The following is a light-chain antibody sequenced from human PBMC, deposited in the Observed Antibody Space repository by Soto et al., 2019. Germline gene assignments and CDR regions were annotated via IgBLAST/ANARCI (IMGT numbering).Light chain of an antibody. V-gene: IGKV1-5*01. Sequence: DIQMTQSPSTLSGSVGDRVTITCRASQTISSWLAWYQQKPGKAPKLLIYDASSLESGVPSRFSGSGSGTEFTLTISSLQPEDFATYYCLQYNSYPFTFGQGTRLEIK. CDR3: LQYNSYPFT. CDR2: DAS. J-gene: IGKJ5*01. CDR1: QTISSW.